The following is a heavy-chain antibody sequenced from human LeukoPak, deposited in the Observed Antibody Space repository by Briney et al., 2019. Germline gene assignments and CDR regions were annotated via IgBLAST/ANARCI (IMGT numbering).Heavy chain of an antibody. CDR1: GYSFTSYW. Sequence: GESLKISCKGSGYSFTSYWIGWVRQMPGKGLEWMGIIYPGDSDTRYSPSFQGQVTISADKSISTAYLQWSSLKASDTAMYYCARGLGYCSSTSCYPYAFDIWGQGTMVTVSS. D-gene: IGHD2-2*01. J-gene: IGHJ3*02. CDR3: ARGLGYCSSTSCYPYAFDI. CDR2: IYPGDSDT. V-gene: IGHV5-51*01.